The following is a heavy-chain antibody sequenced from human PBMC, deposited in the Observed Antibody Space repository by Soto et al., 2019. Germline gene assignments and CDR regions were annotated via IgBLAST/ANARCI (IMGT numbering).Heavy chain of an antibody. V-gene: IGHV1-18*01. Sequence: QVHLVQSGAEVKKPGASVKVSCKGSGYGFTTYGITWVRQAPGQGLEGMAWISAHNANTNYAQKLQGRVTVTRDTSTSTAYMELRSLRSDGTAVYYCARGRYGDYWGQGALVTVSS. CDR3: ARGRYGDY. CDR1: GYGFTTYG. D-gene: IGHD1-1*01. CDR2: ISAHNANT. J-gene: IGHJ4*02.